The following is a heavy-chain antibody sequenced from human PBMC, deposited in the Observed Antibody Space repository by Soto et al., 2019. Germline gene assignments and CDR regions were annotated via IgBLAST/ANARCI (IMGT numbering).Heavy chain of an antibody. J-gene: IGHJ4*02. V-gene: IGHV4-59*01. CDR1: GGSISSYY. CDR2: IYYSGST. CDR3: ASSAPDYYYDSSGFEN. Sequence: SETLSLTCTVSGGSISSYYWSWIRQPPGKGLEWIGNIYYSGSTNYKPSLKSRVTISVDTSKNQFSLKLTSVTAADTAVYYCASSAPDYYYDSSGFENWGQGALVTVSS. D-gene: IGHD3-22*01.